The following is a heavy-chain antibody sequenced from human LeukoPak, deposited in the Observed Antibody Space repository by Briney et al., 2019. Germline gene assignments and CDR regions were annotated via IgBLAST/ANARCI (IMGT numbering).Heavy chain of an antibody. CDR2: ISASDTST. Sequence: GGSLRLSCAASGFTFSSYAMTWVRQAAGKGLEWVSSISASDTSTYYADSVKGRFTISRDNSKNTLYLQMNSLRAEDTAVYYCAKNSGVFDYWGQGTLVTVSS. CDR1: GFTFSSYA. D-gene: IGHD2-15*01. V-gene: IGHV3-23*01. CDR3: AKNSGVFDY. J-gene: IGHJ4*02.